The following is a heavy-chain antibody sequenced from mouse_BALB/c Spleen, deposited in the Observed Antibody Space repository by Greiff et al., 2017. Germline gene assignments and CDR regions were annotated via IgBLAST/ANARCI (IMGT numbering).Heavy chain of an antibody. CDR3: TRGVYYDYDWAWFAY. CDR2: IYPGNSDT. J-gene: IGHJ3*01. Sequence: EVQVVESGTVLARPGASVKMSCKASGYTFTSYWMHWVKQRPGQGLEWIGAIYPGNSDTSYNQKFKGKAKLTAVTSTSTAYMELSSLTNEDSAVYYCTRGVYYDYDWAWFAYWGQGTLVTVSA. CDR1: GYTFTSYW. D-gene: IGHD2-4*01. V-gene: IGHV1-5*01.